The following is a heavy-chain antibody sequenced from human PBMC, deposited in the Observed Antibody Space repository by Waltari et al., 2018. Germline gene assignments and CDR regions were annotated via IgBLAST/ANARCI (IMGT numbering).Heavy chain of an antibody. D-gene: IGHD2-2*01. CDR3: AKGTQLASDAFDI. J-gene: IGHJ3*02. V-gene: IGHV3-30*02. CDR1: GFTFSRYG. CDR2: IRYDGSNK. Sequence: QVQLVASGGGVVQPGGSLRLSCAASGFTFSRYGMHWVRQAPGKGLEWVAFIRYDGSNKYYADSVKGRFTISRDNSKNTLYLQMNSLRAEDTAVYYCAKGTQLASDAFDIWGQGTMVTVSS.